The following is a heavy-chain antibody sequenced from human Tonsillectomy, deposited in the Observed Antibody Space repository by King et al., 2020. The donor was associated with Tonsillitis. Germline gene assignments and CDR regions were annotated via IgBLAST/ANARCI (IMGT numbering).Heavy chain of an antibody. Sequence: VQLVESGGGLVQPGGSLRLSCAASGFTFSSYAMSWVRQAPGKGLEWVSVIYSGGSSTYYADSVKGRFTISRDNSRNTLYLQMNSLRAEDTAVYYCAKLRYYYDSSGYYLSTSSFLDFYYGMDVWGQGTTVTVSS. CDR1: GFTFSSYA. V-gene: IGHV3-23*03. CDR2: IYSGGSST. D-gene: IGHD3-22*01. J-gene: IGHJ6*02. CDR3: AKLRYYYDSSGYYLSTSSFLDFYYGMDV.